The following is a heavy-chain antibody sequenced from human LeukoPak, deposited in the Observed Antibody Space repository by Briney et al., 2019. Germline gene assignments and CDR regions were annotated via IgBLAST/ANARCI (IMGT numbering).Heavy chain of an antibody. V-gene: IGHV3-23*01. D-gene: IGHD3-3*01. CDR3: ASGPPFLKYFEY. J-gene: IGHJ4*02. CDR1: VCTFITCV. CDR2: ISVGAEYI. Sequence: GGSLRLPCAASVCTFITCVRHCFRQAPGKGLEWVSTISVGAEYIFYADSVKGRFTISRDDSNNALYLQMHSLRAEDTALYYCASGPPFLKYFEYWGQGTLVTVSS.